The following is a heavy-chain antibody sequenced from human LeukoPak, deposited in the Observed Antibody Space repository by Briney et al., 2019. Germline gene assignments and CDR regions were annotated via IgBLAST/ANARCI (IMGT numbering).Heavy chain of an antibody. V-gene: IGHV3-30-3*01. Sequence: GSLRLSCAASGFTFSSYAMHWVRQAPGKGLEWVAVISYDGSNKYYADSVKGRFTISRDNSKNTLYLQMNSLRAEDTAVYYCARGASRWFDPWGQGTLVTVSS. CDR3: ARGASRWFDP. CDR1: GFTFSSYA. CDR2: ISYDGSNK. J-gene: IGHJ5*02.